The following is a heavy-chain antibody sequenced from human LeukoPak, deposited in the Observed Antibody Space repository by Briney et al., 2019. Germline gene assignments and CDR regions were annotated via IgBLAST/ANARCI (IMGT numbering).Heavy chain of an antibody. D-gene: IGHD3-10*01. V-gene: IGHV1-69*13. Sequence: SVKVSCKASGYTFTSYGISWVRQAPGQGLEWMGGIIPIFGTANYAQKSQGRVTITADESTSTAYMELSSLRSEDTAVYYCARNSIRRQYYHYYGMDVWGQGTTVTVSS. CDR3: ARNSIRRQYYHYYGMDV. J-gene: IGHJ6*02. CDR1: GYTFTSYG. CDR2: IIPIFGTA.